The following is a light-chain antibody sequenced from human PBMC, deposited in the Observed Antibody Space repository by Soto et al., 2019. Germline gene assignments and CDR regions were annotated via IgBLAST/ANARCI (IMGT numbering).Light chain of an antibody. Sequence: DIQMTQSPSSLSASVGDRVTITCRASQSIDYSLNWYQQKPGKAPNLLIYAASSLQSGVPSRFSGSGSATDFTLTISSLQPVDFATYYCQQSYNTPRTFGQGTKVEIK. CDR2: AAS. V-gene: IGKV1-39*01. CDR1: QSIDYS. J-gene: IGKJ1*01. CDR3: QQSYNTPRT.